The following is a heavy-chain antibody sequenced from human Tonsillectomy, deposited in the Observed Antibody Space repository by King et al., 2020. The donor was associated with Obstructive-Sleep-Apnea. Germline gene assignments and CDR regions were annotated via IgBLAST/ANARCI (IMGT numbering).Heavy chain of an antibody. J-gene: IGHJ4*02. CDR3: ARTGGLYYYGSGTDY. CDR1: GFIFTCCA. V-gene: IGHV3-30-3*01. CDR2: ISSDGTNK. Sequence: VQLVESGGYVVQPGRSLRLSCAASGFIFTCCAMHWVRQAPGKGLEWVAVISSDGTNKYYADSVKGRFTISRDNSKNTLYLQMNSLRAEDTAVYYCARTGGLYYYGSGTDYWGQGTLVTVSS. D-gene: IGHD3-10*01.